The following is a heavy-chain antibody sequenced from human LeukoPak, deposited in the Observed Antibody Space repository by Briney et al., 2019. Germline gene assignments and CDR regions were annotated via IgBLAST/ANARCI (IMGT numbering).Heavy chain of an antibody. Sequence: GASVKVSCKASGYTFTGYYMHWVRQAPGQGLEWMGWINPNSGGTNYAQKFQGRVTMTRDTSISTAYMELSRLRSDDTAVYYCARVAIFGVPPKYFDYWGQGILVTVSS. J-gene: IGHJ4*02. CDR2: INPNSGGT. CDR3: ARVAIFGVPPKYFDY. V-gene: IGHV1-2*02. CDR1: GYTFTGYY. D-gene: IGHD3-3*01.